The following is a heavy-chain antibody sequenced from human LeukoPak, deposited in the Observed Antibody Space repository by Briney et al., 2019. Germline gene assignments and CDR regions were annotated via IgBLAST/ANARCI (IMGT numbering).Heavy chain of an antibody. V-gene: IGHV1-69*13. Sequence: VASVKVSCKASGGTFSSYAISWVRQAPGQGLEWMGGIIPIFDSANYAQKFQGRVTITADESTSTAYMELSSLRSEDTAVYYCARENRYFDWSRAFDIWGQGTMVTVSS. J-gene: IGHJ3*02. D-gene: IGHD3-9*01. CDR2: IIPIFDSA. CDR3: ARENRYFDWSRAFDI. CDR1: GGTFSSYA.